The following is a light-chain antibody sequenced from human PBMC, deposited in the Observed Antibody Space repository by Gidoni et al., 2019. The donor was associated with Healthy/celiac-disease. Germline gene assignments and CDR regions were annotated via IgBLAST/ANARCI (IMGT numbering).Light chain of an antibody. CDR1: QSVLYSSNNKNY. CDR3: QQYYSTPVT. Sequence: EIVMTQSPDSLDVSLGERATIHCKSSQSVLYSSNNKNYLAWYQQKPGQPPKLLIYWASTRESGVPDRFSGSGSGTDFTLTISSLQAEDVAVYYCQQYYSTPVTFGQGTKLEIK. V-gene: IGKV4-1*01. J-gene: IGKJ2*01. CDR2: WAS.